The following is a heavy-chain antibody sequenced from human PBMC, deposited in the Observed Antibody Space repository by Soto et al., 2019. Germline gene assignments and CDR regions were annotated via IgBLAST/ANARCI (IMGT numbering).Heavy chain of an antibody. Sequence: KISCKGSGYNFASYWIGWVRQMPGKGLEWMGIIHPGDSDTRYSPSFRGQVTISADRSTSRAYLQWSSLEASDTAIYYCARLLAEYSASVGPWGQGTMVTVSS. CDR2: IHPGDSDT. J-gene: IGHJ5*02. V-gene: IGHV5-51*01. CDR3: ARLLAEYSASVGP. CDR1: GYNFASYW. D-gene: IGHD6-6*01.